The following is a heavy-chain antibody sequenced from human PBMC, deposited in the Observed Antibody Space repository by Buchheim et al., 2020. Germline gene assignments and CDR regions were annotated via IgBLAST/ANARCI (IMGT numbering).Heavy chain of an antibody. CDR1: GGSISSYY. J-gene: IGHJ4*02. D-gene: IGHD6-13*01. Sequence: QVQLQESGPGLVKPSETLSLTCTVSGGSISSYYWSWIRQPPGKGLEWIGEINHSGSTNYNPSLKSRVTISVDTSKNQFSLKLSSVTAADTAVYYCARGRLRAAGRHLLIDYWGQGTL. CDR2: INHSGST. CDR3: ARGRLRAAGRHLLIDY. V-gene: IGHV4-34*01.